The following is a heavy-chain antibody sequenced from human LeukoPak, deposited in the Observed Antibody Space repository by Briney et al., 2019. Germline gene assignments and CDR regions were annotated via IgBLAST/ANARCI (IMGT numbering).Heavy chain of an antibody. D-gene: IGHD3-22*01. CDR1: GFTFSSYG. CDR2: ISGSGCNT. J-gene: IGHJ3*02. V-gene: IGHV3-23*01. CDR3: AKVREYYYDSSGAFDI. Sequence: PGGSLRLSCAASGFTFSSYGISWVRQPPGKGLDWVSAISGSGCNTYYADSVKGRFTISRNNSKNTLYLQMNSLRAEDTAVYYCAKVREYYYDSSGAFDIWGQGTMVTVSS.